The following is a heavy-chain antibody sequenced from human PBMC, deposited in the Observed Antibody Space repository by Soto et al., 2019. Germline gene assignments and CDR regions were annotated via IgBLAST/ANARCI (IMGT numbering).Heavy chain of an antibody. CDR3: ATAPYVWGSYRYHFDY. CDR1: GGTFSSYA. Sequence: SVKVSCKASGGTFSSYAISWVRQAPGQGLEWMGGIIPIFGTANYAQKFQGRVTITADESTSTAYMELSSLRSEDTAVYYCATAPYVWGSYRYHFDYWGQGTLVTGSS. CDR2: IIPIFGTA. J-gene: IGHJ4*02. D-gene: IGHD3-16*02. V-gene: IGHV1-69*13.